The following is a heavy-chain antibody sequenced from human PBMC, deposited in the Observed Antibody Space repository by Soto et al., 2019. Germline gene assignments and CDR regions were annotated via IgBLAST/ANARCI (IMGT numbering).Heavy chain of an antibody. CDR3: ARDGRYCSSTSCYYFDY. CDR1: GFTSSNYE. V-gene: IGHV3-33*08. Sequence: GGSLRLSCAASGFTSSNYEMNWVRQAPGKGLEWVAVIWYDGSNKYYADSVKGRFTISRDNSKNTLYLQMNSLRAEDTAVYYCARDGRYCSSTSCYYFDYWGQGTLVTVSS. J-gene: IGHJ4*02. D-gene: IGHD2-2*01. CDR2: IWYDGSNK.